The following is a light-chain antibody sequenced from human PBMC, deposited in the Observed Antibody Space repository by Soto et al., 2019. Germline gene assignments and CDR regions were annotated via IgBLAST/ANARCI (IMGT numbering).Light chain of an antibody. J-gene: IGLJ2*01. CDR1: SSDVGSYNL. Sequence: QSALTQPASVSGSPGQSITISCTGTSSDVGSYNLVSWYQQHPGKAPKLMIYEGSKWPSGVSNRFSGSKSGNTASLTISGLQAEYEADYYCCSYATGSTLVFGGGTKLTVL. CDR3: CSYATGSTLV. CDR2: EGS. V-gene: IGLV2-23*01.